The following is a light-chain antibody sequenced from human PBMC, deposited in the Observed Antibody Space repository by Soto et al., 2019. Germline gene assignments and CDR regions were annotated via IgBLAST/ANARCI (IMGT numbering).Light chain of an antibody. Sequence: EIVLTQSPGTLSLSPGERATLSCRASQSVSSSYLAWYHQKPGQAPRLLIYGASIRATGIPHRFIGSGSGTDFTLPISRLEPEDCAVYYCQQFGGSPRTFGQGTRVELK. CDR1: QSVSSSY. CDR2: GAS. CDR3: QQFGGSPRT. J-gene: IGKJ1*01. V-gene: IGKV3-20*01.